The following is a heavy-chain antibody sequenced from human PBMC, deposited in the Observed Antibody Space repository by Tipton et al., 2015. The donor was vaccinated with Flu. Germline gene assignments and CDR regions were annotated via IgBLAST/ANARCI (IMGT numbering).Heavy chain of an antibody. D-gene: IGHD4-17*01. CDR2: IYHTGST. V-gene: IGHV4-38-2*01. CDR1: GYSISSGYY. CDR3: ARMEWTVTTPRYFDL. J-gene: IGHJ2*01. Sequence: GLVKPSETLSLTCAVSGYSISSGYYWGWIRQPPGQGLEWIGNIYHTGSTYYNPSLKSRVTISEDRSRNQFSLKLSSVTAADTAVYYCARMEWTVTTPRYFDLWGRGTLVTVSS.